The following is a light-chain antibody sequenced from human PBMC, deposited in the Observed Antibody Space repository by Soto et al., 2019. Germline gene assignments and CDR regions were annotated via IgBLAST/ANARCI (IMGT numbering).Light chain of an antibody. CDR2: DAS. V-gene: IGKV3-11*01. CDR1: QSVSRY. Sequence: TQSPGTLSLSPGERATLSCRASQSVSRYLAWYQQKPGQAPRLLIYDASNRATGFPARFSGSGSGTDFTLTISRLEPEDFAVYYCQQRSSWPITFGQGTRLEIK. CDR3: QQRSSWPIT. J-gene: IGKJ5*01.